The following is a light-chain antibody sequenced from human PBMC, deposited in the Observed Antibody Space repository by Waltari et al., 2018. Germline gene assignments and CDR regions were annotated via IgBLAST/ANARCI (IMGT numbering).Light chain of an antibody. Sequence: QSALTQPASVSGSLGQSITISCSETADNVDILYLVSWYQRHPGRATRLLIYDITQRPAGISDRFSGSKSGKTASLTVSGLQAEDEADYYCCSFAGYGIYVFGSGTHVTVL. J-gene: IGLJ1*01. CDR1: ADNVDILYL. CDR3: CSFAGYGIYV. V-gene: IGLV2-23*02. CDR2: DIT.